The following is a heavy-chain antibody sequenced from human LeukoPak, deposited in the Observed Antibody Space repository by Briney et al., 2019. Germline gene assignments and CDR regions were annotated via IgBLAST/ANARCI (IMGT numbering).Heavy chain of an antibody. CDR3: TTLDY. J-gene: IGHJ4*02. V-gene: IGHV3-49*04. CDR1: GFTFCDYA. CDR2: IRSKAYGGTT. Sequence: GRSLRLSCTASGFTFCDYAMSWVRQAPGKGLEWVGFIRSKAYGGTTEYAASVKGRFTISRDDSKSIAYLQMNSLKTEDTAVYYCTTLDYWGQGTLVTVSS.